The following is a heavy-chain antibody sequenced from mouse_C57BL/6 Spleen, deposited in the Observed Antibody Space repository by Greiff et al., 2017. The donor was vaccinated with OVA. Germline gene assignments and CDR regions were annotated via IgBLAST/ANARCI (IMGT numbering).Heavy chain of an antibody. CDR2: ILPGSGST. CDR3: ARQDYGSSYSFDY. J-gene: IGHJ2*01. D-gene: IGHD1-1*01. CDR1: GYTFTGYW. Sequence: QVQLQQSGAELLKPGASVKLSCKATGYTFTGYWIEWVQQRPGNGLEWIGEILPGSGSTNYTEKFKGKATFTADTSSNTAYMQLSSLTTEDSAIYDCARQDYGSSYSFDYWGQGTTLTVSS. V-gene: IGHV1-9*01.